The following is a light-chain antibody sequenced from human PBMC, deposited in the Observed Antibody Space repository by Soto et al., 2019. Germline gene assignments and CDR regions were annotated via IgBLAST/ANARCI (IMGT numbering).Light chain of an antibody. V-gene: IGKV1-27*01. Sequence: DIQMTQSPSSLSASVGDRITITCRASQDISNYLAWYQQKPGKVPKLLIYGASNLQSGVPSRFSGSGSGTDFTLTISSLQPEDFATYFCQKYNRAPPTFAQGTKVEIK. CDR3: QKYNRAPPT. J-gene: IGKJ1*01. CDR1: QDISNY. CDR2: GAS.